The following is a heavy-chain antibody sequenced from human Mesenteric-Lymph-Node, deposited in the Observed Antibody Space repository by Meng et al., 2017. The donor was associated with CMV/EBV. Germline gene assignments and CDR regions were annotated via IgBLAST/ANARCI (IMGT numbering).Heavy chain of an antibody. D-gene: IGHD5-12*01. Sequence: ASGYTFTSYGISWVRQAPGQGLGWMGWISAYNGNTNYAQRLQGRVTMTTDTSTSTAYMELRSLRSDDTAVYYCARDVGYDSNKFDYWGQGTLVTVSS. CDR3: ARDVGYDSNKFDY. CDR2: ISAYNGNT. V-gene: IGHV1-18*01. CDR1: GYTFTSYG. J-gene: IGHJ4*02.